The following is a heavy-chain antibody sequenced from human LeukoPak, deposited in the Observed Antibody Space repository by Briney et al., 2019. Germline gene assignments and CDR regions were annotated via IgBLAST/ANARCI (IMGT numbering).Heavy chain of an antibody. Sequence: ASVKVSCKASGYSFTTYKIHWVRQAPGQRLEWMGWINAGNGDTKYSQKWQGSVTITRDTSATTAHMELSSLRSEDTAVYYCARGGGVNFPFDNWGQGTLVTVSS. CDR3: ARGGGVNFPFDN. CDR2: INAGNGDT. J-gene: IGHJ4*02. CDR1: GYSFTTYK. D-gene: IGHD5-24*01. V-gene: IGHV1-3*01.